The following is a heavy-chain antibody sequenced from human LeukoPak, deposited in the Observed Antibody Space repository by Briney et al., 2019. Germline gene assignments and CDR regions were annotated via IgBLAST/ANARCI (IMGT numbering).Heavy chain of an antibody. CDR1: GGSISNNY. D-gene: IGHD6-13*01. J-gene: IGHJ6*02. Sequence: PSETLSLTCTASGGSISNNYWTWIRQPPGKGLEWIGCMYYSGTTYYNPSLKSRLTMSVDMSKNQFSLKLSSVNAGDTAIYYCASSGFGGSSWSHYYGIDVWGQGTTVTVSS. CDR2: MYYSGTT. V-gene: IGHV4-59*01. CDR3: ASSGFGGSSWSHYYGIDV.